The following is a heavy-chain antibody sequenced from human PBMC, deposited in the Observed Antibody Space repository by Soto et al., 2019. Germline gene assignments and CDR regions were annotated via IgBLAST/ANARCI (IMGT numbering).Heavy chain of an antibody. V-gene: IGHV1-18*01. D-gene: IGHD1-26*01. CDR1: GYTFRNYG. Sequence: QVQLVLSGSGVRKPGASVRVTCNAYGYTFRNYGISWVREAPGQGLEWMGWVSAYNRNSNYAQKFEDRVIMTADTATSTAYLELRGLRSDDTAIYYCARDRQWEPLLYWGQGTLVTVSS. J-gene: IGHJ4*02. CDR2: VSAYNRNS. CDR3: ARDRQWEPLLY.